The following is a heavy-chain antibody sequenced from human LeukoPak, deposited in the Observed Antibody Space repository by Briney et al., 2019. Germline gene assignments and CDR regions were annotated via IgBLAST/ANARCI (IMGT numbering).Heavy chain of an antibody. Sequence: SETLSLTCTVSGGSISSYYWSWIRRPPGKGLEWIGYIYYSGSTNYNPSLKSRVTISVDTSKNQFSLKLSSVTAADTAVYYCARDDRIVGAAGGWAFDIWGQGTMVTVSS. CDR2: IYYSGST. D-gene: IGHD1-26*01. CDR1: GGSISSYY. CDR3: ARDDRIVGAAGGWAFDI. V-gene: IGHV4-59*01. J-gene: IGHJ3*02.